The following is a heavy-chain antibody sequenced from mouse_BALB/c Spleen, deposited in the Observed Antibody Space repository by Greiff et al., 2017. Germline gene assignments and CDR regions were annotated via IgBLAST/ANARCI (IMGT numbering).Heavy chain of an antibody. D-gene: IGHD2-1*01. CDR3: ARYHGNYGSFAY. J-gene: IGHJ3*01. CDR1: GDSITSGY. CDR2: ISYSGST. Sequence: EVKLVESGPSLVKPSQTLSLTCSVTGDSITSGYWNWIRKFPGNKLEYMGYISYSGSTYYNPSLKSRISITRDTSKNQYYLQLNSVTTEDTATYYCARYHGNYGSFAYWGQGTLVTVSA. V-gene: IGHV3-8*02.